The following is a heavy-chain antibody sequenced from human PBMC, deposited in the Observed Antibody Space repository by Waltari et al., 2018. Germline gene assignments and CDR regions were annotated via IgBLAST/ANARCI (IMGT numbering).Heavy chain of an antibody. Sequence: EVQLVESGGGLVQPGGSLKLSCAASGFTFSSFEMNWVRQAPGKGLEWILYISSSCSTIYYADSVKGRFTSSRDNAKNSLSLQMDSLRAEDTAIYYCARGYSSGWYLNYWGQGTLVTVSS. D-gene: IGHD6-19*01. CDR2: ISSSCSTI. CDR3: ARGYSSGWYLNY. CDR1: GFTFSSFE. V-gene: IGHV3-48*03. J-gene: IGHJ4*02.